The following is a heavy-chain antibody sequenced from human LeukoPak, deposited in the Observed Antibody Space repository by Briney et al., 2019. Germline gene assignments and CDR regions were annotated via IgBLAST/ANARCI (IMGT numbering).Heavy chain of an antibody. D-gene: IGHD4/OR15-4a*01. CDR2: ISSSSSYI. V-gene: IGHV3-21*01. J-gene: IGHJ4*02. Sequence: GGSLRLSCAASGFTFSSYSMNWVRQAPGKGLEWVSSISSSSSYIYYADSVKGRFTISRDNAKNSLYLQMNSLRAEDTAVYYCARAVGAGVRVDYWGQGTLVTVSS. CDR1: GFTFSSYS. CDR3: ARAVGAGVRVDY.